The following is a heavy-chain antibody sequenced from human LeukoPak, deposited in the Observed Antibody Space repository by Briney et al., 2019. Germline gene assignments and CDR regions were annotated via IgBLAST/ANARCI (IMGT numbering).Heavy chain of an antibody. Sequence: SVKVSCKASGDTFSNYGINWVRQAPGQGLEWMGGIIPIFGTTNYAQKFQGRVTMTRDTSTSTVYMELSSLRSEDTAVYYCARGRPLRRDIVVVPAAMWNFDYWGQGTLVTVSS. CDR1: GDTFSNYG. D-gene: IGHD2-2*01. J-gene: IGHJ4*02. CDR2: IIPIFGTT. CDR3: ARGRPLRRDIVVVPAAMWNFDY. V-gene: IGHV1-69*05.